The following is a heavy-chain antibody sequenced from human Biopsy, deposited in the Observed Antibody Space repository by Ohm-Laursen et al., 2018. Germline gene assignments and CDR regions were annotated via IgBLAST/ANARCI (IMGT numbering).Heavy chain of an antibody. D-gene: IGHD1/OR15-1a*01. J-gene: IGHJ4*02. CDR2: INPNNGAT. V-gene: IGHV1-2*06. Sequence: ASVKVSCKASGYPFSNYYLFWVRQAPGQGLEWMGRINPNNGATVYAQKFKVRVTMTRDTSMSTVYMELLNLKSDDTAVYYCARMEQPQDYWGQGTLVTVSS. CDR3: ARMEQPQDY. CDR1: GYPFSNYY.